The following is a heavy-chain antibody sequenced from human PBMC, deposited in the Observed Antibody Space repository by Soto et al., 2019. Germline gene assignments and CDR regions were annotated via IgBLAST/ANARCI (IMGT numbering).Heavy chain of an antibody. CDR3: TRMPGGGWQRFFDY. J-gene: IGHJ4*02. CDR2: ITVGGAQK. CDR1: VFNFIDHH. V-gene: IGHV3-23*01. D-gene: IGHD5-12*01. Sequence: EVKLLESGGALVQPGGSLTLSCEACVFNFIDHHMRWVRQARGGALEWVSSITVGGAQKDYGQPVKGRFTISRDNSNDTLFLQMDSLQVEDTAIYYCTRMPGGGWQRFFDYWGQGTVVTVSS.